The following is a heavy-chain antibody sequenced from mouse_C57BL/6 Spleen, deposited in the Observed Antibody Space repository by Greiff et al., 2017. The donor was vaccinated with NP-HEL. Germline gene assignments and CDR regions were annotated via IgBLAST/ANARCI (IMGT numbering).Heavy chain of an antibody. J-gene: IGHJ2*01. Sequence: QVQLQQSGAELVRPGASVTLSCKASGYTFTDYEMHWVKQTPVHGLEWIGAIYPETGGTAYNQKFKGKAILTVDKSSSTAYMELHSLTSEDSAVYYCTGVNTGYFDYWGQGTTLTVSS. CDR1: GYTFTDYE. D-gene: IGHD5-2*01. V-gene: IGHV1-15*01. CDR3: TGVNTGYFDY. CDR2: IYPETGGT.